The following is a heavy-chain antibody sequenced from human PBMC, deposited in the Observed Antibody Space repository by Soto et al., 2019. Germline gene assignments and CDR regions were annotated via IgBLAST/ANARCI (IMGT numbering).Heavy chain of an antibody. D-gene: IGHD4-17*01. J-gene: IGHJ3*01. V-gene: IGHV3-21*02. CDR3: ERGVLYGDVPVWYCDAFDL. Sequence: EVQLVESGGGLVKPGGSLRLSCAASGFGFSSYDMNWVRQAPGKGLEWVSAISPTGTCINSADSLKDRFTISRDNAENYLSLQMNSVRAEDMSVYVCERGVLYGDVPVWYCDAFDLWGQGTMVTVSS. CDR1: GFGFSSYD. CDR2: ISPTGTCI.